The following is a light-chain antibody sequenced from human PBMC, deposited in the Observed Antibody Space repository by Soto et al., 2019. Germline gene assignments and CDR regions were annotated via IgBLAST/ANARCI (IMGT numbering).Light chain of an antibody. CDR1: QSISDY. Sequence: DIQMTQSPSSLSASVGDRVSITCRASQSISDYLNWYQHKPGKAPKLLIYAASTLQSGVPSRFSGSGSGTEFTLTISSLQPDDFATYFCQQSYNDPWTFGQGTRVDFK. CDR2: AAS. CDR3: QQSYNDPWT. V-gene: IGKV1-39*01. J-gene: IGKJ1*01.